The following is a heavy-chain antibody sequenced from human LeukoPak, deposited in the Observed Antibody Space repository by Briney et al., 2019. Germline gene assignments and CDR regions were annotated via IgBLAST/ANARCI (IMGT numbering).Heavy chain of an antibody. V-gene: IGHV4-59*08. CDR2: IYYSGST. CDR1: GGSISTYY. Sequence: SETLSPSWTVSGGSISTYYWSWIRQPPGKGLEWIGYIYYSGSTNYNASLKSRVTISVDTSKNQFSLKLSSVTAADTAVYYCARHRYSSPSLSWFDPWGQGALPTVSS. D-gene: IGHD6-19*01. J-gene: IGHJ5*02. CDR3: ARHRYSSPSLSWFDP.